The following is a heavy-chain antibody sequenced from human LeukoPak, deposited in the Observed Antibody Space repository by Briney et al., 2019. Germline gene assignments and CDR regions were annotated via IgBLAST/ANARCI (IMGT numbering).Heavy chain of an antibody. CDR3: AGRAGDYSHPYDY. Sequence: ASVKVSCKASGYTFSDYYLHWVRQAPGQGLEWMGWISAYNGNTNYAQKPQGRVTMTTDTSTSTAYMELRSLRSDDTAVYYCAGRAGDYSHPYDYWGQGTLVTVSS. CDR1: GYTFSDYY. J-gene: IGHJ4*02. D-gene: IGHD3-22*01. V-gene: IGHV1-18*04. CDR2: ISAYNGNT.